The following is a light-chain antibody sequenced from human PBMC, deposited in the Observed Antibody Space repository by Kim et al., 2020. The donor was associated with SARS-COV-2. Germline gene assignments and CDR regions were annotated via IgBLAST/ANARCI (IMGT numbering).Light chain of an antibody. Sequence: DIQMTQSPSSLSASVGDRVTITCRASQSISSYLNWYQQKPGKAPKLLIYAASSLQSGVPSRFGGSGSGTDFTLTISSLQPEDFATYYCQQSYSTPQITFGPGTKVDIK. V-gene: IGKV1-39*01. CDR2: AAS. J-gene: IGKJ3*01. CDR3: QQSYSTPQIT. CDR1: QSISSY.